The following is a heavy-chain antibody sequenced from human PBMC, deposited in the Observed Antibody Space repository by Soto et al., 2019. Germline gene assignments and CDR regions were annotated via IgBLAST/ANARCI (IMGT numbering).Heavy chain of an antibody. Sequence: EVQVVESGGGLVQPGGSLRLSCAASGFSVSSYYMSWFRQAPGKGLEWVSVIYRGGDIYYADSVQGRFTTSRDISRNSLDLQMNSLRVEDTAVYYCAGDRRDGDTIWGQGAVVTVSS. V-gene: IGHV3-66*01. CDR2: IYRGGDI. CDR1: GFSVSSYY. J-gene: IGHJ4*02. CDR3: AGDRRDGDTI. D-gene: IGHD3-3*01.